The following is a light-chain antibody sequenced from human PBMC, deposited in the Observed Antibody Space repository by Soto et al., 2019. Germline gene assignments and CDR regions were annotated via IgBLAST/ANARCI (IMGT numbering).Light chain of an antibody. Sequence: ERVLRQTIGTKTLSPGGRGTHSSRACQSVSHNYLAWYKQKPGQAPRLLIYGASNRATGIPSRFSGSESGTDFTLRISRLEPQDFAVYYCQQYGSSVTFGQGTKVDIK. CDR1: QSVSHNY. V-gene: IGKV3-20*01. CDR2: GAS. CDR3: QQYGSSVT. J-gene: IGKJ1*01.